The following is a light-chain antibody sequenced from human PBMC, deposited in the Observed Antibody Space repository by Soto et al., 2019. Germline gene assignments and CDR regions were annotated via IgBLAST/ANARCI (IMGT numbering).Light chain of an antibody. J-gene: IGKJ1*01. V-gene: IGKV3-15*01. Sequence: EIVLTQSPGTLSLSPGERATLSCRPSQSVSNNWLAWYHQKPGQSPRLLIYGASTRATGIPARFSGSGSGTEFTLTISSLQSEDFGLYYCHQYNNFWTFGQGTKVDIK. CDR3: HQYNNFWT. CDR2: GAS. CDR1: QSVSNN.